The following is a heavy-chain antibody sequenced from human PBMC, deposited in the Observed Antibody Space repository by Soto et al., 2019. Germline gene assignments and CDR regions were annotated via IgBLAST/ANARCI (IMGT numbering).Heavy chain of an antibody. V-gene: IGHV3-30*18. CDR3: AKDLPGIAAAGTIGDY. CDR2: ISYDGSNK. J-gene: IGHJ4*02. CDR1: GFTFSSYG. Sequence: PGGSLRLSCAASGFTFSSYGMHWVRQAPGKGLEWVAVISYDGSNKYYADSVKGRFTISRDNSKNTLYLQMNSLRAEDTAVYYCAKDLPGIAAAGTIGDYWGQGTLVTVSS. D-gene: IGHD6-13*01.